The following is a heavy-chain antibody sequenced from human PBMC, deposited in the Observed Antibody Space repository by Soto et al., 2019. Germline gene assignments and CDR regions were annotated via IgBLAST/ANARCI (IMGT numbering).Heavy chain of an antibody. CDR3: TRDASRDSSARGWFDP. Sequence: NPGGPLRLSCAASGFAFRCFTMNWVRQAPGKGLEWVSTISSNSAYIYYTDALRGRFTISRDNAKNSLHLQMNSLRAEDTAVYYCTRDASRDSSARGWFDPWGPGTLVTVSS. D-gene: IGHD6-13*01. V-gene: IGHV3-21*01. CDR1: GFAFRCFT. CDR2: ISSNSAYI. J-gene: IGHJ5*02.